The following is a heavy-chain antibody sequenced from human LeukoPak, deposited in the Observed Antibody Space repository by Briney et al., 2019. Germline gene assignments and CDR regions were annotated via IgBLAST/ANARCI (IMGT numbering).Heavy chain of an antibody. CDR2: IRSDRSNK. CDR1: GFSFSSYG. J-gene: IGHJ4*02. Sequence: AGGSLRLSCAGSGFSFSSYGMHWVRQAPGKGLEWMAFIRSDRSNKYYADSVKGRFTISRDNSKNTLYLQMNSLRVEDTAVYYCLRGDRRDYWGQGTLVTVSS. CDR3: LRGDRRDY. V-gene: IGHV3-30*02.